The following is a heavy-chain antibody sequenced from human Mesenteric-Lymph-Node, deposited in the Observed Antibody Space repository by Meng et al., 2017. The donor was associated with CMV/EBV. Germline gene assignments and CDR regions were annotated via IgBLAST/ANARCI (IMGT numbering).Heavy chain of an antibody. D-gene: IGHD6-13*01. V-gene: IGHV4-39*07. J-gene: IGHJ4*02. Sequence: SETLSLTCTVSGGSISSSSYYWGWIRQPPGKGLEWIGSIYYSGSTNYNPSLKSRVTISVDTSKNQFSLKLSSVTAADTAVYYCAGSSSWYHYWGQGTLVTVSS. CDR1: GGSISSSSYY. CDR3: AGSSSWYHY. CDR2: IYYSGST.